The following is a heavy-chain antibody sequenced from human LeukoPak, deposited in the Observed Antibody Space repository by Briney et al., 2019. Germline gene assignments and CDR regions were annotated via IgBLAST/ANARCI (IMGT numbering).Heavy chain of an antibody. CDR2: IRYDGSNK. CDR3: AKESNVAVAGHYYYYYMDV. D-gene: IGHD6-19*01. V-gene: IGHV3-30*02. J-gene: IGHJ6*03. Sequence: GGSLRLSCAASGFTFSSYGMHWVRQAPGKGLEWVAFIRYDGSNKYYADSVKGRFTISRDNSKNTLYLQMNSLRAEDTAVYYCAKESNVAVAGHYYYYYMDVWGKGTTVTVSS. CDR1: GFTFSSYG.